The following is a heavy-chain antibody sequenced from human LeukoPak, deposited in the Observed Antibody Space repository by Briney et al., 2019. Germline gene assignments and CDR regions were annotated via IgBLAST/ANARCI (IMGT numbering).Heavy chain of an antibody. Sequence: WASVKVSRKAPGYTFTSYGISWVRQAPGQGLEWMGWISAYNGNTNYAQKLQGRVTMTTDTSTSTAYMELRSLRSDDTAVYYCARGRTYYYDSSGYYYVYWGQGTLVTVSS. CDR2: ISAYNGNT. CDR1: GYTFTSYG. D-gene: IGHD3-22*01. J-gene: IGHJ4*02. CDR3: ARGRTYYYDSSGYYYVY. V-gene: IGHV1-18*01.